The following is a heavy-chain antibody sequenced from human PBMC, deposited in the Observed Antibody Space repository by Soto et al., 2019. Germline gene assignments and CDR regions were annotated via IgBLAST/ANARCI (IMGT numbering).Heavy chain of an antibody. CDR2: INAGNGNT. CDR3: ARSRSSRWYSHYYYYMDV. Sequence: ASVKVSCKASGYTFTSYAMHWVRQAPGQRLEWMGWINAGNGNTKYSQKFQGRVTITRDTSASTAYMELSSLRSEDTAVYYCARSRSSRWYSHYYYYMDVWGKGTTVTVSS. V-gene: IGHV1-3*01. CDR1: GYTFTSYA. D-gene: IGHD6-13*01. J-gene: IGHJ6*03.